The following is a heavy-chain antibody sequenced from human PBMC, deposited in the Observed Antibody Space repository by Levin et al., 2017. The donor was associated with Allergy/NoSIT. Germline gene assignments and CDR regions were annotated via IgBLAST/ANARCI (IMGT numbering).Heavy chain of an antibody. D-gene: IGHD3-22*01. V-gene: IGHV3-49*04. J-gene: IGHJ1*01. CDR2: IRNKEYGEKT. Sequence: SLRLSCTVSGFIFRDYAMSWVRQAPGKGLEWVAFIRNKEYGEKTQYAASVQGRFIISRDDSTGIAYLQMNSLTIEDTAVYYCIRGYSGYYAEYFYHWGQGTVVTVSS. CDR3: IRGYSGYYAEYFYH. CDR1: GFIFRDYA.